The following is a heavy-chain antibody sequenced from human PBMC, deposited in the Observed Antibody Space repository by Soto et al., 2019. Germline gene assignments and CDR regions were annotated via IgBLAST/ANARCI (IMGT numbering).Heavy chain of an antibody. V-gene: IGHV4-59*01. CDR3: ARGGWSLGY. J-gene: IGHJ4*02. CDR2: IYYSGST. CDR1: GCSLSSYY. Sequence: QVQLQESGPGLVKPSETLSLTCTVSGCSLSSYYWSWIRQPPVKRLEWSGYIYYSGSTNYNPALKVRLTMSVDTSKKQFSLRLSSVTAADAAVYCCARGGWSLGYWGQGTLVTVSS.